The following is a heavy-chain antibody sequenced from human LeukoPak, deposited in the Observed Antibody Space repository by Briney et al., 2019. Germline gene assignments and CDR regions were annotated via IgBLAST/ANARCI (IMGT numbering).Heavy chain of an antibody. CDR2: ISYDGSNK. CDR1: GFTFSSYA. D-gene: IGHD2-2*01. CDR3: ARAGGKWASRNYFDY. Sequence: QPGGSLRSSCAASGFTFSSYAMHWVRQAPGKGLEWVAVISYDGSNKYYADSVKGRFTISRDNSKNTLYLQMNSLRAEDTAVYYCARAGGKWASRNYFDYWGQGTLVTVSS. V-gene: IGHV3-30-3*01. J-gene: IGHJ4*02.